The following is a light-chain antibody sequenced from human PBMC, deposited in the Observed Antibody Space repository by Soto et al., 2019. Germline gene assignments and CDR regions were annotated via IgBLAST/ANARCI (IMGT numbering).Light chain of an antibody. Sequence: EIVMTQSPATLSVSPGERATLSCRASQSVSSNLAWYQQKPGQAPRLLIYGASIRATGIPARFSGSGSGTECTLTLSSLQSEDFAVYYCQQYNNWPRTFGQGTKVEIK. CDR3: QQYNNWPRT. CDR2: GAS. CDR1: QSVSSN. V-gene: IGKV3D-15*01. J-gene: IGKJ1*01.